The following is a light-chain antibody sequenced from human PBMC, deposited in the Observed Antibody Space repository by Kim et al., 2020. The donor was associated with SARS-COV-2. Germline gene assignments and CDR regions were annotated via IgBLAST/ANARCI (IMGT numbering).Light chain of an antibody. CDR1: TSSGYNY. CDR2: DDD. J-gene: IGLJ2*01. Sequence: STGQSITIACTAPTSSGYNYVSWFQHHPGKAPKLMIFDDDKRPSGISDRFSASKSGNTVSLTISGLQAEDEAHYYCSAYRDGGTWIFGGGTTVPVL. V-gene: IGLV2-14*03. CDR3: SAYRDGGTWI.